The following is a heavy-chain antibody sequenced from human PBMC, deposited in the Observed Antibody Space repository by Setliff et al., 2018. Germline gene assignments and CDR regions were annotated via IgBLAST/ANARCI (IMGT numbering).Heavy chain of an antibody. CDR2: INTHTGNP. J-gene: IGHJ4*02. Sequence: ASVKVSCKASGYTFIDYGMSWVRQAPGQSLEWMGWINTHTGNPMYAQGFTGRFAFSLDPSVSTAYLQISSLKAEDTALYYCATGSLVAAGTGHWGQGTLVTVSS. V-gene: IGHV7-4-1*02. CDR1: GYTFIDYG. D-gene: IGHD6-13*01. CDR3: ATGSLVAAGTGH.